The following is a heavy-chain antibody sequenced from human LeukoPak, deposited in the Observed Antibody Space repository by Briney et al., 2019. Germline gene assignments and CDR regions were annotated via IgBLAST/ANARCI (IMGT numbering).Heavy chain of an antibody. CDR3: ARVLRFLEWQTHGAFDI. CDR2: IIPIFGTA. CDR1: GGTFSSYA. D-gene: IGHD3-3*01. J-gene: IGHJ3*02. Sequence: GASVKVSCKASGGTFSSYAISWVRQAPGQGLEWMGGIIPIFGTANYAQKFQGRVTITADESTSTAYMELSSLRSEDTAVYYCARVLRFLEWQTHGAFDIWGQGTMVTVSS. V-gene: IGHV1-69*13.